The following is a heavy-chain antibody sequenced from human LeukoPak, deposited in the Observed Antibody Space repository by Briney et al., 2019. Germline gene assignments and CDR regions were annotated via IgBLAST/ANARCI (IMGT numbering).Heavy chain of an antibody. Sequence: GASVKVSCKASGYTFTDYYMHWVRQAPGQGLEWMGWINPNSGGTNYVQKFQGRVTMTTDTSTSTAYMELRRLRSDDTAVYYCAREGHSSGWQNWFDPWGQGTLVTVSS. V-gene: IGHV1-2*02. CDR2: INPNSGGT. CDR3: AREGHSSGWQNWFDP. D-gene: IGHD6-19*01. CDR1: GYTFTDYY. J-gene: IGHJ5*02.